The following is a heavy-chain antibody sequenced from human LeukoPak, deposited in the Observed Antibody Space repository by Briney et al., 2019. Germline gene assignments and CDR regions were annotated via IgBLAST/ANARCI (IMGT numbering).Heavy chain of an antibody. J-gene: IGHJ4*02. V-gene: IGHV4-59*01. CDR3: ARERSGSYPPYYFDY. CDR2: IYYSGST. D-gene: IGHD1-26*01. Sequence: SETLSLTCTVSGGSISSFYWGWIRQPPGKGLEWIGYIYYSGSTNYNPSLKRRVTISVDTSKNQFSLKLSSVTAADTAVYYCARERSGSYPPYYFDYWGQGALVTVSS. CDR1: GGSISSFY.